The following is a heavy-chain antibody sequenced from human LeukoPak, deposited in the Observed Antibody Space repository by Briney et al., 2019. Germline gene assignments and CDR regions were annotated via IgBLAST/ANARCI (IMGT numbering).Heavy chain of an antibody. V-gene: IGHV4-59*01. CDR2: YYSGST. J-gene: IGHJ6*02. D-gene: IGHD6-13*01. Sequence: YYSGSTKYTPSLKSRVTISVDTSKNQSSLKLSSVSAADTAVYYCARDQDSSTWYMGMDVWGQGTTVTVSS. CDR3: ARDQDSSTWYMGMDV.